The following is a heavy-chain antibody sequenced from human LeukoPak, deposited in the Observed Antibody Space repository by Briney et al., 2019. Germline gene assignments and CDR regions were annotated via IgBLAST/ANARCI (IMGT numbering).Heavy chain of an antibody. CDR1: GGSFSGYY. V-gene: IGHV4-34*01. J-gene: IGHJ5*02. Sequence: SETLSLTCAVYGGSFSGYYWSWIRQPPGKGLEWIGEIKHSGSTNYNPSLKSRVTISVDTSKNQFSLKLSSVTAADTAVYYCARGNYRGAAGIVNTTTNNWFDPWGQGTLVTVSS. CDR2: IKHSGST. D-gene: IGHD6-13*01. CDR3: ARGNYRGAAGIVNTTTNNWFDP.